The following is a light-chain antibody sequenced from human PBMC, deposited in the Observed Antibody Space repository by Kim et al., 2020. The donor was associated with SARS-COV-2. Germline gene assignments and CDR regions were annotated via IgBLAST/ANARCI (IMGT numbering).Light chain of an antibody. Sequence: SSVKHTCTLSSGHSSYTIAWHQQQPGKAPRYLMKVEGSGSYNKGSGVPDRFSVSSSGADRYLTISNLQSEDEADYYCETWDSYTRVFGGGTQLTVL. CDR1: SGHSSYT. CDR3: ETWDSYTRV. J-gene: IGLJ3*02. V-gene: IGLV4-60*03. CDR2: VEGSGSY.